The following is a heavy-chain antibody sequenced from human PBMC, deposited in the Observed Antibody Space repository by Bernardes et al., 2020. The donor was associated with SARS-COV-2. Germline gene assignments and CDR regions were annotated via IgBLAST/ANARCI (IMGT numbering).Heavy chain of an antibody. CDR2: INAGNHDT. Sequence: ASVNVSCKASVHTTAIHWVRQAPGHSPEWMGWINAGNHDTKYSQKFQGRITITRDTAANTAYMELSSLRSEDSAVYDCARGGGIEYYFGFDVYGQGTKVTDSS. D-gene: IGHD3-16*01. J-gene: IGHJ6*02. CDR1: VHTTA. V-gene: IGHV1-3*01. CDR3: ARGGGIEYYFGFDV.